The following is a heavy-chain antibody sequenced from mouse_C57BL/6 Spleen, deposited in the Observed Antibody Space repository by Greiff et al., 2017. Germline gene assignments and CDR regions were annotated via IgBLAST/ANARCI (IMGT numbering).Heavy chain of an antibody. D-gene: IGHD1-1*01. CDR1: GFTFSDYY. J-gene: IGHJ4*01. CDR2: INYDGSST. V-gene: IGHV5-16*01. Sequence: EVHLVESEGGLVQPGSSMKLSCTASGFTFSDYYMAWVRQVPEKGLEWVANINYDGSSTYYLDSLKSRFIISRDNAKNILYLQMSSLKSEDTATYYCARWGTVVAPGAMDYWGQGTSVTVSS. CDR3: ARWGTVVAPGAMDY.